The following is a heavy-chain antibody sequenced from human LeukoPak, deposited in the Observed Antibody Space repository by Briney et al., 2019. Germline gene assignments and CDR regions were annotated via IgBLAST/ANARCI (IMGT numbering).Heavy chain of an antibody. CDR2: IEPHGSET. CDR1: GFTFSTSW. D-gene: IGHD2-15*01. Sequence: GGSLRLSCAASGFTFSTSWMTWVRQSPGKGLEWVANIEPHGSETYYVDPVKGRFTISRDNAKNLLYLQMNSLRAEDTAVYYCARFGYVAAVDLWGQGTLVTVSS. V-gene: IGHV3-7*01. J-gene: IGHJ4*02. CDR3: ARFGYVAAVDL.